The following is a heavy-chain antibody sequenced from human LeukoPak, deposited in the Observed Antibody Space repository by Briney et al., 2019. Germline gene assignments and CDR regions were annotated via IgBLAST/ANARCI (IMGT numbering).Heavy chain of an antibody. CDR2: ISGSGGRT. J-gene: IGHJ4*02. CDR1: GFTFSNYA. V-gene: IGHV3-23*01. CDR3: ARDLGQWEPPDY. Sequence: GGSLRFSCAASGFTFSNYAMSWVRQAPGKGLDWVSSISGSGGRTYYADSVKGRFTISRDNSKNTLYLQMNSIRAEDTAVYCCARDLGQWEPPDYWGQGTLVTVSS. D-gene: IGHD1-26*01.